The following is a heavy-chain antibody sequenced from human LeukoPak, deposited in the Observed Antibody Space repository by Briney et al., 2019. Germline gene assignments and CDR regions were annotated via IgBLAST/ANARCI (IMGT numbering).Heavy chain of an antibody. V-gene: IGHV3-23*01. Sequence: GGSLRLSCAASGFTFSSYAMSWVRQAPGKGLEWVSAISGSGGSTYYADSVKGRFTISRDNSKDTLYLQMNSLRAEDTAVYYCAKDGSVLLWFGESGAFDIWGQGTMVTVSS. CDR1: GFTFSSYA. CDR2: ISGSGGST. J-gene: IGHJ3*02. CDR3: AKDGSVLLWFGESGAFDI. D-gene: IGHD3-10*01.